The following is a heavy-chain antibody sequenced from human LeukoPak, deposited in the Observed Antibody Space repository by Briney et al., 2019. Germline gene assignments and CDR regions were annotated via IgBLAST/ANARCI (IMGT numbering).Heavy chain of an antibody. D-gene: IGHD3-10*01. CDR3: SRASNLREFFDY. V-gene: IGHV3-49*04. Sequence: PGGSLRLSCTASGYNFGDYAMSWVRQAPGKGLEWVGFIRSNANGGTTKYAASVKGRFTISRDDSKTIAYLQMNSLKTEDTAVYYCSRASNLREFFDYWGQGTLVTVSS. J-gene: IGHJ4*02. CDR1: GYNFGDYA. CDR2: IRSNANGGTT.